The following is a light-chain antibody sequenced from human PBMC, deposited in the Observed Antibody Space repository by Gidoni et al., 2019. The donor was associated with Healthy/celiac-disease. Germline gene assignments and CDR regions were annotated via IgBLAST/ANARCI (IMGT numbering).Light chain of an antibody. CDR1: SAINVGTYR. Sequence: QSVLPQPSSLSASPGASASLTCTLRSAINVGTYRIYWYQQKPGSPPQYLLRYKSDSDKQQGSGVPSRFSGSKDASANAGILLISGLQSEDEADYYCMIWHSSAWVFGGGTKLTVL. CDR2: YKSDSDK. J-gene: IGLJ3*02. V-gene: IGLV5-45*02. CDR3: MIWHSSAWV.